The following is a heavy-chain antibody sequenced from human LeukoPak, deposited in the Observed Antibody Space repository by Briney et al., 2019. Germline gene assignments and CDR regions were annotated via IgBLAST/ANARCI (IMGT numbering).Heavy chain of an antibody. J-gene: IGHJ6*03. D-gene: IGHD3-3*01. Sequence: GGSLRLSCAASGFTFSSYCMSWVRQAPGKGLEWVSNIKRDGSEKYYVDSVKGRFTISRDNAKNSLYLQMNSLRAEDTAVYYCARSTLRFLEWDESYYYMDVWGKGTTVTVSS. CDR3: ARSTLRFLEWDESYYYMDV. CDR1: GFTFSSYC. CDR2: IKRDGSEK. V-gene: IGHV3-7*01.